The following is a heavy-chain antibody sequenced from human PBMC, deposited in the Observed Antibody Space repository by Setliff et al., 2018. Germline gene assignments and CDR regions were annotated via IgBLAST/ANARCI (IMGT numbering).Heavy chain of an antibody. Sequence: PGGSLRLSCAASGFTVSSNYMSWVRQAPGKGLEWVSVIYSGGSTYYADSVKGGFTISRDNSKNTLYLQMNSLRAEDTAVYYCASSVLQFLEWFKVPGWDYYYGMDVWGKGTTVTVSS. D-gene: IGHD3-3*01. J-gene: IGHJ6*04. CDR3: ASSVLQFLEWFKVPGWDYYYGMDV. V-gene: IGHV3-66*01. CDR2: IYSGGST. CDR1: GFTVSSNY.